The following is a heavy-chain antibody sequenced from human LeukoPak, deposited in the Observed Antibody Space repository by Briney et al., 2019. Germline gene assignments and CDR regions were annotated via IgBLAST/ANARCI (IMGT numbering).Heavy chain of an antibody. V-gene: IGHV4-59*05. CDR2: IYYTGTT. D-gene: IGHD3-10*01. CDR3: ARHDYYGSLNWFDP. J-gene: IGHJ5*02. Sequence: GSLRLSCAASGFTFSSFAMNWVRQAPGKGLEWIGTIYYTGTTYYNPSLKSRLTISVDTSKNQFSLKLTSVTAADTAVYYCARHDYYGSLNWFDPWGQGTLITVSS. CDR1: GFTFSSFA.